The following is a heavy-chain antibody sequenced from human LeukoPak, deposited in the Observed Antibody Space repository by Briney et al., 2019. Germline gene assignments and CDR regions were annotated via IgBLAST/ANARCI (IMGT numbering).Heavy chain of an antibody. D-gene: IGHD3-9*01. J-gene: IGHJ6*02. Sequence: GGSLRLSCAAPGFTFSSYAMSWVRQAPGKGLEWVSAISGSGGSTYYADSVKGRFTISRDNSKNTLYLQMNSLRAEDTAVYYCAKALRLSTRTSYYDILTGYEDYYYGMDVWGQGTTVTVSS. CDR3: AKALRLSTRTSYYDILTGYEDYYYGMDV. CDR1: GFTFSSYA. V-gene: IGHV3-23*01. CDR2: ISGSGGST.